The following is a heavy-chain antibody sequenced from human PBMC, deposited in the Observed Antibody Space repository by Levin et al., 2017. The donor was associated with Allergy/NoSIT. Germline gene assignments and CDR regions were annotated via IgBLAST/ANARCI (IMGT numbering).Heavy chain of an antibody. CDR2: IKYSGST. Sequence: PSETLSLTCAVYGGSFSGFRWSWIRQPPGKGLEWIGEIKYSGSTNYNPSLKSRVDISLDTSRNQFSLKLNSVTAADTALYDCARRFGDPPNSFDSWGQGTLVTVSS. D-gene: IGHD3-10*01. V-gene: IGHV4-34*01. CDR1: GGSFSGFR. CDR3: ARRFGDPPNSFDS. J-gene: IGHJ4*02.